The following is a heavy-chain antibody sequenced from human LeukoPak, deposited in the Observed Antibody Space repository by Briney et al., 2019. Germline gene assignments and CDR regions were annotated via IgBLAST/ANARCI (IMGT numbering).Heavy chain of an antibody. CDR3: AKDTRGGYSYGYFDY. D-gene: IGHD5-18*01. Sequence: PGGSLRLSCAASEFTFSTFRMHWVRQAPGKGLEWVAFIRYDGSNKYYADSVKGRFTISRDNSKNTLYLQMNSLRAEDTAVYYCAKDTRGGYSYGYFDYCGQGTLVTVSS. V-gene: IGHV3-30*02. J-gene: IGHJ4*02. CDR1: EFTFSTFR. CDR2: IRYDGSNK.